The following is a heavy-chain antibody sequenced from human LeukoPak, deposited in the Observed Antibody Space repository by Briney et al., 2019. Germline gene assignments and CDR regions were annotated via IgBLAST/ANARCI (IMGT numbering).Heavy chain of an antibody. D-gene: IGHD6-6*01. CDR1: GFTVSSNY. CDR3: AKGHSSSPRYYYYMDV. V-gene: IGHV3-53*01. J-gene: IGHJ6*03. CDR2: IYSGGST. Sequence: GGSLRLSCAASGFTVSSNYMSWVRQAPGKGLEWVSVIYSGGSTYYADSVKGRFTISRDNSKNTLYLQMNSLRAEDTAVYYCAKGHSSSPRYYYYMDVWGKGTTVTVSS.